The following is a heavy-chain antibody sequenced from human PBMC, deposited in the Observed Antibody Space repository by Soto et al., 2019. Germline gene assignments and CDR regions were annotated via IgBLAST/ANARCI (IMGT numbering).Heavy chain of an antibody. CDR3: TIAAYCSGATCYSGYNWFHP. V-gene: IGHV1-24*01. Sequence: ASVKVSCKVSGYTLSEVAIHWVRQTPGEGLEWIGGFDPENDETSYAQNFQGRVTLTEDTSTDTAYLELSGLRSEDTAIYYCTIAAYCSGATCYSGYNWFHPWGQGSLVTVSS. CDR2: FDPENDET. J-gene: IGHJ5*02. D-gene: IGHD2-2*01. CDR1: GYTLSEVA.